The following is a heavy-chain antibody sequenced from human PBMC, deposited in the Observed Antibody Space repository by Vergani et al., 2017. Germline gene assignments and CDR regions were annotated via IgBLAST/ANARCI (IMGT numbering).Heavy chain of an antibody. J-gene: IGHJ4*02. CDR1: GFSLSTSGMC. CDR3: ARSQQLGAGDFDY. V-gene: IGHV2-70*15. Sequence: QVTLRESGPALVKPTQTLTLTCTFSGFSLSTSGMCVSWIRQPPGKALEWLARIDWDDDKYSSTSLKTRPTISKDTPKNQVVLKMTNRDPVNTATYYCARSQQLGAGDFDYWGQGTLVTVSS. D-gene: IGHD6-6*01. CDR2: IDWDDDK.